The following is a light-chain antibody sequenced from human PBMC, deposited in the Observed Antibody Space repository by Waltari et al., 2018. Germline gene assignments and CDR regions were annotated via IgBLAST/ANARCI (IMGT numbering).Light chain of an antibody. Sequence: QSVLTQPPSASGTPGQRVTISCSGSSSNIGSNIVNWYQQLPGTAPKLLIYSNDQRHSGVPDRFSGSKSGTSAYLAISGLHSEDEAEYYCATWDDSLLGVFGGGTKLTVL. CDR2: SND. J-gene: IGLJ3*02. CDR3: ATWDDSLLGV. V-gene: IGLV1-44*01. CDR1: SSNIGSNI.